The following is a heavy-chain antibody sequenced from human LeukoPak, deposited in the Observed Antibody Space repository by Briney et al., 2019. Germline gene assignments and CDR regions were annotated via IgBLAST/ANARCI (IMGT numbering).Heavy chain of an antibody. J-gene: IGHJ4*02. CDR1: GGSISSYY. V-gene: IGHV4-4*07. CDR3: ARSGYCSSTSCYNTGYFDY. D-gene: IGHD2-2*02. Sequence: PSETLSLTCTVSGGSISSYYWSWIRQPAGKGLEWIGRIYTSGSTNYNPSLKSRVTMSAETTKNQFSLKQSSVTAADTAVYYCARSGYCSSTSCYNTGYFDYWGQGTLVTVSS. CDR2: IYTSGST.